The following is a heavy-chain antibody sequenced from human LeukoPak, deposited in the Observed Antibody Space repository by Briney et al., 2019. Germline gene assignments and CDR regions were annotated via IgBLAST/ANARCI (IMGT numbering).Heavy chain of an antibody. Sequence: ASVKVSCKASGYTFTGYYMHWVRQAPGRGLEWMGWINPNSGGTNYAQKFQGRVTMTRDTSISTAYMEPSRLRSDDTAVYYCARDGSGGSYLGVGNWGQGTLVTVSS. CDR2: INPNSGGT. CDR1: GYTFTGYY. J-gene: IGHJ4*02. CDR3: ARDGSGGSYLGVGN. V-gene: IGHV1-2*02. D-gene: IGHD2-15*01.